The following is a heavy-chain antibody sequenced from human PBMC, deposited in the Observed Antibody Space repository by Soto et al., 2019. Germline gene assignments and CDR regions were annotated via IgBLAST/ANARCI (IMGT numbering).Heavy chain of an antibody. CDR1: GGTFSNDG. J-gene: IGHJ4*02. CDR3: ARDGTLYDSSAYYYLY. V-gene: IGHV1-69*01. Sequence: QVQLVQSGAEVKKPGSSVKVSCKASGGTFSNDGVNWVRQAPGQGLEWMGGIIPIFGTAKYAQKFQGRVTITADDSTRTAYMELSSLRSEDTAVYYCARDGTLYDSSAYYYLYWGQRTLVTVSS. D-gene: IGHD3-22*01. CDR2: IIPIFGTA.